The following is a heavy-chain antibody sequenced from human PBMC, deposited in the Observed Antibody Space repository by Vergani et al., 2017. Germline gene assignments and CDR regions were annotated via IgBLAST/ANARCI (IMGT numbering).Heavy chain of an antibody. CDR1: GFTFSSYW. D-gene: IGHD3-3*01. CDR2: INSDGSST. J-gene: IGHJ6*02. V-gene: IGHV3-74*01. CDR3: ARDLLPNYDSWSGYSHAYYYYYGMDV. Sequence: EVQLVESGGGLVQPGGSLRLSCAASGFTFSSYWMHWVRQAPGKGLVWVSRINSDGSSTSYADSVKGRFTISRDNAKNTLYLQMNSLRAEDTAVYYCARDLLPNYDSWSGYSHAYYYYYGMDVWGQGTTVTVSS.